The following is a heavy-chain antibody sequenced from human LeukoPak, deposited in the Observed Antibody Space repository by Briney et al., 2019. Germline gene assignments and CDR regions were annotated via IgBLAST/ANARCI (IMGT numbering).Heavy chain of an antibody. V-gene: IGHV3-66*01. Sequence: GALRLSCAASGITVTSNHMSWVRQAPGKELEWVSVIYSGGSTYYADSVKGRFTISGDNAKNSLYLQMNSLRAEDTAVYYCARESDFDYWGQGTLVTVSS. J-gene: IGHJ4*02. CDR1: GITVTSNH. CDR3: ARESDFDY. CDR2: IYSGGST.